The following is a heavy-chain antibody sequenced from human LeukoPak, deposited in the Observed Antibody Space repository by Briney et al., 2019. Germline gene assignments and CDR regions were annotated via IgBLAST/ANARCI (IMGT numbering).Heavy chain of an antibody. CDR1: GFTFSDYY. V-gene: IGHV4-34*01. D-gene: IGHD5-24*01. Sequence: GSLRLSCAASGFTFSDYYMSWIRQPPGKGLEWIGEINHSGSTNYNPSLKSRVTISVDTSKNQFSLKLSSVTAADTAVYYCARVPSGRDGYNTDYWGQGTLVTVSS. J-gene: IGHJ4*02. CDR2: INHSGST. CDR3: ARVPSGRDGYNTDY.